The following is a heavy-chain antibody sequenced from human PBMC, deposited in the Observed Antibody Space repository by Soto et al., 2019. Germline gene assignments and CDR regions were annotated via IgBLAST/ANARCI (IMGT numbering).Heavy chain of an antibody. J-gene: IGHJ6*02. CDR2: ISAYNGNT. CDR3: ARDSYIVDTISDGMDV. V-gene: IGHV1-18*01. D-gene: IGHD5-12*01. Sequence: QVQLVQSGAEVKKPGASVKVSCKASGYTFTSYGISWVRQAPGQVLEGMGWISAYNGNTNYAQKLQGRVTMTTDTPTSTAYMELRSLRSDDTAVYYCARDSYIVDTISDGMDVWGQGPTVPVSS. CDR1: GYTFTSYG.